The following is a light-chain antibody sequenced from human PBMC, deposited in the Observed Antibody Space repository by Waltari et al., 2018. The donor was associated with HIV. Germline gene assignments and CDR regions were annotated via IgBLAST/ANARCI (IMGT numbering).Light chain of an antibody. J-gene: IGKJ3*01. CDR3: EKDNRAPQGFT. V-gene: IGKV1-27*01. CDR2: AAA. CDR1: QGISSY. Sequence: DIQLTQSPSSLSPSVGDRVTITCRASQGISSYLAWYQQRPGKVPKLLVYAAATLQSGVPSRFSGRGSGKDVTVNISGLQPEDVATYYCEKDNRAPQGFTFGPGTKVDIK.